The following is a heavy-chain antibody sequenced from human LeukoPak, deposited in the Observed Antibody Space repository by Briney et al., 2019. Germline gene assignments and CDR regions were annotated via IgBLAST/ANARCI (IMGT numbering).Heavy chain of an antibody. J-gene: IGHJ4*02. Sequence: GGSLTLSCAASGFTFSSYAMSWVRQAPGKGLEWVSAISGSGGGTYYADSVKGRFTISRDNSKNTLYLQMNSLRAEDTAVYYCAKDESYSSSWSFFDYWGQGTLVTVSS. V-gene: IGHV3-23*01. D-gene: IGHD6-13*01. CDR1: GFTFSSYA. CDR2: ISGSGGGT. CDR3: AKDESYSSSWSFFDY.